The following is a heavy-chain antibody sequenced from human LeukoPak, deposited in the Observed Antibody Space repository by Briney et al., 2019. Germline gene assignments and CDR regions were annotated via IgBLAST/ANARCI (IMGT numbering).Heavy chain of an antibody. Sequence: ASVKVSCKASGYTVTGHYMHWVRQAPGQGLEWMGRINPNTGGTNYAQKFQASVTMTRDTSISTAYMELSRLRSDDTAVYYCARDGYCSGGSCYVPDYWGQGTLVTVSS. V-gene: IGHV1-2*06. J-gene: IGHJ4*02. D-gene: IGHD2-15*01. CDR3: ARDGYCSGGSCYVPDY. CDR1: GYTVTGHY. CDR2: INPNTGGT.